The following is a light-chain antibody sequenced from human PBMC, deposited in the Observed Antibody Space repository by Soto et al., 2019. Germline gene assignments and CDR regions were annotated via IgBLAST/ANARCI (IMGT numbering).Light chain of an antibody. CDR1: SSDFGNYNL. Sequence: QSALTQPASVSGSPGQSITISCTGTSSDFGNYNLVSWCQQHPGKVPKLILFEVNKRPSGVSGRFSGSKSGNTASLTISGLQAEDEADYYCCSFTSSNTHVFGTGTKVTVL. CDR2: EVN. CDR3: CSFTSSNTHV. J-gene: IGLJ1*01. V-gene: IGLV2-23*02.